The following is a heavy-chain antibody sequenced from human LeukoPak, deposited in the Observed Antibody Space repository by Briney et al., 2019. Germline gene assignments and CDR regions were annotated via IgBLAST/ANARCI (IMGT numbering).Heavy chain of an antibody. CDR3: ARGGYYGSSGYYYIDN. Sequence: PGGSLRLSCAASGFTFSSYWVHWVRQAPGKGLVWVSRISVDGSSTTYADSVKGRFTISRDNAENTLFLQMNSLRAEDTAVYYCARGGYYGSSGYYYIDNWGQGTLVTVSS. D-gene: IGHD3-22*01. CDR1: GFTFSSYW. CDR2: ISVDGSST. J-gene: IGHJ4*02. V-gene: IGHV3-74*01.